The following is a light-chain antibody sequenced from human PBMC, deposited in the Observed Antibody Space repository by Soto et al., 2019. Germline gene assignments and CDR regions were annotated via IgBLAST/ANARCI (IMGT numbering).Light chain of an antibody. V-gene: IGLV2-18*01. CDR1: SSDIGGYYY. Sequence: QSALTQPASVSGSPGQSITISCTGTSSDIGGYYYVSWYQQPPGTAPKLIIYEARNRPSGVPDRFSGSKSGNTASLTISGLQAADEADYYCSLYTSENTYVFGNGTKVTVL. J-gene: IGLJ1*01. CDR3: SLYTSENTYV. CDR2: EAR.